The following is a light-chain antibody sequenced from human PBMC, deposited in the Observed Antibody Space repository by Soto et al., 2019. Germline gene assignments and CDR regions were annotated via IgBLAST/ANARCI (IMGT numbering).Light chain of an antibody. V-gene: IGLV2-14*01. Sequence: QSAVTQPASVSGSPGRSITISCTGTSSDVGGYNFVSWYQQHPDKAPKLMIYDVTNRPSGVSNRFSGSKSGNTASLTISGLQAEDEADYYCSSYTSISTYVFGTGTKLTVL. CDR3: SSYTSISTYV. CDR1: SSDVGGYNF. CDR2: DVT. J-gene: IGLJ1*01.